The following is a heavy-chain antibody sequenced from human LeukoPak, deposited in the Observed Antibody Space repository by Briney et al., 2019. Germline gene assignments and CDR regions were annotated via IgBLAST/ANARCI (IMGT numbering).Heavy chain of an antibody. J-gene: IGHJ4*02. V-gene: IGHV3-23*01. D-gene: IGHD6-13*01. Sequence: GGSLRLSCAASGFTFSSYAMHWVRQAPGKGLEWVSAISGSGGSTYYADSVKGRFTISRDNSKNTLYLQMNSLRAEDTAVYYCAKSFGPVIAAAGTGADWGQGILVTVSS. CDR1: GFTFSSYA. CDR3: AKSFGPVIAAAGTGAD. CDR2: ISGSGGST.